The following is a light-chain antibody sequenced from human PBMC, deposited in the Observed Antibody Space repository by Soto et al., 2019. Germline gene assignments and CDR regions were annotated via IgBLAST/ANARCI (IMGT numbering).Light chain of an antibody. Sequence: DIQMTQSPSTLSASVGDRVTITCRASQSINTYLAWYQQKPGKAPKLLIYKTSSLEGGVPTRFSGSGSGTEFTLTISSLQPDDCALYYCQQYNTYSRAFGQGTKVEIK. CDR2: KTS. V-gene: IGKV1-5*03. CDR1: QSINTY. CDR3: QQYNTYSRA. J-gene: IGKJ1*01.